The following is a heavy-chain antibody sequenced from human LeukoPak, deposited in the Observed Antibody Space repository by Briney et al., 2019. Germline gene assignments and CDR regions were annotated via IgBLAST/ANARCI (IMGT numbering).Heavy chain of an antibody. V-gene: IGHV4-39*01. CDR1: GGSISSSYW. D-gene: IGHD3-3*01. J-gene: IGHJ4*02. Sequence: PSETLSLTCAVSGGSISSSYWWSWVRQPPGKGLEWIGSIYYSGSTYYNPSLKSRVTISVDTSKNQFSLKLSSVTAADTAVYYCARQEITIFGVVTKFDYWGQGTLVTVSS. CDR3: ARQEITIFGVVTKFDY. CDR2: IYYSGST.